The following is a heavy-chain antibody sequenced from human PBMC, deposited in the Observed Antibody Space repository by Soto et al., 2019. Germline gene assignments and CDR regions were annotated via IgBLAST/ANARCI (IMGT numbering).Heavy chain of an antibody. Sequence: ASVTVSCTSSGYTFTGYYMHWVRQAPGQGLEWMGIINPSGGSTSYAQKFQGRVTMTRDTSTSTVYMELSSLRSEDTAVYYCARLLEMATITPFDYWGQGTLVTVSS. J-gene: IGHJ4*02. V-gene: IGHV1-46*01. D-gene: IGHD5-12*01. CDR2: INPSGGST. CDR1: GYTFTGYY. CDR3: ARLLEMATITPFDY.